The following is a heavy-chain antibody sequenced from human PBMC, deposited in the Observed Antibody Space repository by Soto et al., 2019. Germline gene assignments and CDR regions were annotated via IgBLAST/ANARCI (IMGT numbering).Heavy chain of an antibody. D-gene: IGHD3-3*01. J-gene: IGHJ5*02. Sequence: ASVKFSCKVSGYTLTELSMHWVRQAPGKGLEWMGGFDPEDGETIYAQKFQGRVTMTEDTSTDTAYMELSSLRSEDTAVYYCATDFRGITIFGLVPWGQGTLVTVSS. CDR2: FDPEDGET. CDR1: GYTLTELS. V-gene: IGHV1-24*01. CDR3: ATDFRGITIFGLVP.